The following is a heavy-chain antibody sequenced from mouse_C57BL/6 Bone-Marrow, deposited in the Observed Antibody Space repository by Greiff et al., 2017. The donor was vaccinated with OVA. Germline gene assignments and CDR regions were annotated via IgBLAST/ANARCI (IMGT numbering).Heavy chain of an antibody. CDR3: ARSPVDHCTMDY. CDR1: GFSLTSYG. Sequence: VQLVESGPGLVQPSPSLSITCTASGFSLTSYGVHWVRQSPGQGLEWLGVIWRGGSTDANAAFISRLSISKDNSKSKVFFKINSLQGNVTAIYYCARSPVDHCTMDYWGQGTSVTVSS. J-gene: IGHJ4*01. CDR2: IWRGGST. V-gene: IGHV2-2*02.